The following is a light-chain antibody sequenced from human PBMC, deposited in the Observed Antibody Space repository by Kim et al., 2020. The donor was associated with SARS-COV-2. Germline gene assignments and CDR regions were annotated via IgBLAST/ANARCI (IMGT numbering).Light chain of an antibody. CDR1: QGISSY. CDR2: AAS. V-gene: IGKV1-9*01. J-gene: IGKJ4*01. CDR3: QQLNSYPRT. Sequence: ASVGDRVTITCRASQGISSYLAWYQQKPGKAPNLLIYAASTLLSGVPSRFSGSGSGTEFTLTISSLQPEGFATYYCQQLNSYPRTFGGGTKVDIK.